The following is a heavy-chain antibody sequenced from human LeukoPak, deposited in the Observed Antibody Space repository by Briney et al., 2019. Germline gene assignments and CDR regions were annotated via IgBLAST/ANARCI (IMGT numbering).Heavy chain of an antibody. Sequence: GGSLRLSCAASGFTFGSYGMHWVRQAPGKGLEWVAVISYDGSNKYYADSVKGRFTISRDNSKNTLYLQMNSLRAEDTAVYYCARDRMDYYDSSGYFDYWGQGTLVTVSS. CDR2: ISYDGSNK. CDR3: ARDRMDYYDSSGYFDY. CDR1: GFTFGSYG. V-gene: IGHV3-30*03. J-gene: IGHJ4*02. D-gene: IGHD3-22*01.